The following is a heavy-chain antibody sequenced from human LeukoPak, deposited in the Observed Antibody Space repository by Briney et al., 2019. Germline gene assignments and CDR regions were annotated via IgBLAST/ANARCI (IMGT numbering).Heavy chain of an antibody. V-gene: IGHV3-23*01. CDR2: ISGSGGST. CDR1: GFTFSSYA. CDR3: TKEEYIVVVPAAIDY. Sequence: GGSLRLSCAASGFTFSSYAMSWVRQAPGKGLEWVSAISGSGGSTYYADSVKGRFTISRDNSKNTLYLQMNSLRAEDTAVYYCTKEEYIVVVPAAIDYWGQGTLVTVSS. D-gene: IGHD2-2*01. J-gene: IGHJ4*02.